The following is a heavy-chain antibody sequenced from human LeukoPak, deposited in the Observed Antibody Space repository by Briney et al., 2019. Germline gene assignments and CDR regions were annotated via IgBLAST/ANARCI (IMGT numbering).Heavy chain of an antibody. Sequence: PSETLSLTCTVSGGSISSYYWSWIRQPPGKGLEWIGYIYYSGSTNYNPSLKSRVTISVDTSKNQFSLKLSSVTAADTAVYYCSRGKYSSGWYGYWGQGTLVTVSS. CDR3: SRGKYSSGWYGY. CDR1: GGSISSYY. J-gene: IGHJ4*02. V-gene: IGHV4-59*01. CDR2: IYYSGST. D-gene: IGHD6-19*01.